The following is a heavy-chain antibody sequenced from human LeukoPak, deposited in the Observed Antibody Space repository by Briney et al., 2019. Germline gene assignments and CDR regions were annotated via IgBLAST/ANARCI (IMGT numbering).Heavy chain of an antibody. CDR2: IYYTGGT. J-gene: IGHJ4*02. D-gene: IGHD6-13*01. V-gene: IGHV4-59*01. CDR1: GGSMRTYY. CDR3: ARYNSSNWYVVDY. Sequence: PSETLSLTCTVSGGSMRTYYWSWIGQPPGKGLEWVGCIYYTGGTNYNPSLKSRITISVDTSKSQFSLRLSSVTAADTAVYYCARYNSSNWYVVDYWGQGTLVTVSS.